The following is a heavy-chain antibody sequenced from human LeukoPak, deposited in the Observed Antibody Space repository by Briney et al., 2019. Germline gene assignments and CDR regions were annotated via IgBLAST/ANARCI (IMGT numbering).Heavy chain of an antibody. J-gene: IGHJ4*02. CDR1: GFTFSSYA. V-gene: IGHV3-30-3*01. CDR2: ISYDGSNK. Sequence: GRSLRLSCAASGFTFSSYAMHWVRQAPGKGLEWVAVISYDGSNKYYADSVKGRFTISRDNAKNSLYLQMNSLRAEDTAMYYCARVCSGGSCRDYWGQGTLVTVSS. D-gene: IGHD2-15*01. CDR3: ARVCSGGSCRDY.